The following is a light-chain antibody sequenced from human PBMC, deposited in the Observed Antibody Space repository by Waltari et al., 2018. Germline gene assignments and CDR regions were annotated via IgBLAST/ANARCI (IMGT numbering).Light chain of an antibody. V-gene: IGLV1-40*01. CDR1: NSNIGAGYD. Sequence: QSVLTQPPSVSGAPGQRVTISCTGTNSNIGAGYDVNWYQQLPGEAPKLRIYGKTKRPTGVPDGVSGSKSGTSASQAISGLQAEDGADYYCQSYDSSLGGSVFGGGTKLTVL. J-gene: IGLJ2*01. CDR3: QSYDSSLGGSV. CDR2: GKT.